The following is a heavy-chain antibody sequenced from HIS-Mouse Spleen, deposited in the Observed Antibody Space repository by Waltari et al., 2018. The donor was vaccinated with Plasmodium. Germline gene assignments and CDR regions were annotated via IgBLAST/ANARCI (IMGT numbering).Heavy chain of an antibody. CDR1: GYHFTSYG. Sequence: QVQLVQSGTDMKKPGASVKVSCKASGYHFTSYGLTWVRQALGQGLEWMGWVSAYKGNTNYAQKLQGRVTMTTDTSTSTAYMQLRSLRSDDTAVYYCARGSAGDAFDIWGQGTMVTVSS. CDR3: ARGSAGDAFDI. V-gene: IGHV1-18*01. J-gene: IGHJ3*02. D-gene: IGHD6-19*01. CDR2: VSAYKGNT.